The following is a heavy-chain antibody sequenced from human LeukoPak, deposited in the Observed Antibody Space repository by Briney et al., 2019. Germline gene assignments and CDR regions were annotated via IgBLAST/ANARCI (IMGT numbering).Heavy chain of an antibody. D-gene: IGHD3-22*01. Sequence: RGSLRLSCAVSGITLSNYGMIWVRRAPGTGLEWFAGISDSGGRTKYADSVKGRFTISRDNSKNTLYLQMNSLRAEDTAVYFCAKRGVVIRVILVGFHKEAYYFDSWGQGALVTVSS. CDR1: GITLSNYG. CDR3: AKRGVVIRVILVGFHKEAYYFDS. CDR2: ISDSGGRT. J-gene: IGHJ4*02. V-gene: IGHV3-23*01.